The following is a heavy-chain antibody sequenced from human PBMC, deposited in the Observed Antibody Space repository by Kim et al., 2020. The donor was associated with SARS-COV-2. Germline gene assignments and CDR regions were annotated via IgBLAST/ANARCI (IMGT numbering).Heavy chain of an antibody. D-gene: IGHD3-16*02. Sequence: ASVKVSCKASGYTFTGYYMHWVRQAPGQGLEWMGWINPNSGGTNYAQKFQGWVTMTRDTSISTAYMELSRLRSDDTAVYYCARDQGSYVWGSYRNDAFDIWGQGTMVTVSS. CDR2: INPNSGGT. J-gene: IGHJ3*02. CDR1: GYTFTGYY. CDR3: ARDQGSYVWGSYRNDAFDI. V-gene: IGHV1-2*04.